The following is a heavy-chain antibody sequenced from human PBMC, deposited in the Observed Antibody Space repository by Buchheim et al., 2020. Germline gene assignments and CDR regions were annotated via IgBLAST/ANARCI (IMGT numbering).Heavy chain of an antibody. J-gene: IGHJ4*02. V-gene: IGHV5-10-1*01. D-gene: IGHD3-10*01. CDR2: IDPSDSYT. CDR1: GYSFTSYW. CDR3: ARHRDYYGSGSYLRPLPDY. Sequence: EVQLVQSGAEVKKPGESLRISCKGSGYSFTSYWISWVRQMPGKGLEWMGRIDPSDSYTNYSPSFHGHVTISADKSISTATLQWSSLKASDTAMYYCARHRDYYGSGSYLRPLPDYWGQGTL.